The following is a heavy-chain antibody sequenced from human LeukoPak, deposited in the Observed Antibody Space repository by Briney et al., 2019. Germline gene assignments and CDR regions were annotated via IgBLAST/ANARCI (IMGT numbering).Heavy chain of an antibody. J-gene: IGHJ6*02. CDR3: ARDPDPIFGVVIPRYYYYGMDV. D-gene: IGHD3-3*01. V-gene: IGHV3-33*01. Sequence: GGSLRLSCAASGFTFSSYGMHWVRQAPGKGLEWVAVIWYDGSNKYYADSVKGRFTISRDNSKNTLYLQMNSLRAEDTAVYYCARDPDPIFGVVIPRYYYYGMDVWGQGTTVTVSS. CDR1: GFTFSSYG. CDR2: IWYDGSNK.